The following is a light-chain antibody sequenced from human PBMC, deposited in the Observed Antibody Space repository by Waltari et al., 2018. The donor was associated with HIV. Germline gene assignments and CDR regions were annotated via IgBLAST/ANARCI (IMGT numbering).Light chain of an antibody. Sequence: QSALTQPASVSGSPGQSITISCSGTSTDIGGYNYVSWYQHHPGKAPKLRIYEVTNRPSWVSNRFSASKAGNTASLTISGLQAEDEADYYCTSYTTSSTRVFGGGTKLTVL. CDR1: STDIGGYNY. V-gene: IGLV2-14*01. J-gene: IGLJ3*02. CDR2: EVT. CDR3: TSYTTSSTRV.